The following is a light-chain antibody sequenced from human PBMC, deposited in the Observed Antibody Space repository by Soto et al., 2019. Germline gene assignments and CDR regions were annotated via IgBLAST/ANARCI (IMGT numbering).Light chain of an antibody. V-gene: IGLV1-51*01. CDR3: GTWDSRLSEAV. CDR1: SSNIGINY. Sequence: QSVLTQPPSVSAAPGQMVTISCSGSSSNIGINYVSWYQQLPGTGPKLLIYDNNKRPSGIPDRFSGSKSGTSATLGITGLQTGDESDYYCGTWDSRLSEAVFGGGTQLTVL. CDR2: DNN. J-gene: IGLJ7*01.